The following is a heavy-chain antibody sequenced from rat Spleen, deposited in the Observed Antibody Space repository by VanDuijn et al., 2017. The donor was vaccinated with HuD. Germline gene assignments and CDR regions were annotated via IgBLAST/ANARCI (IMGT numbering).Heavy chain of an antibody. CDR3: TRGYVMDT. Sequence: EVQLVESGGGLVQPGRSLKLSCAASGFTFSNYGMAWVRQTPAKGLEWVATISYDGISTYYRDSVRGRFTISNNNAESTLYLQMDSLRSEDTATYYCTRGYVMDTWGQGASVTVSS. J-gene: IGHJ4*01. V-gene: IGHV5-29*01. CDR1: GFTFSNYG. CDR2: ISYDGIST.